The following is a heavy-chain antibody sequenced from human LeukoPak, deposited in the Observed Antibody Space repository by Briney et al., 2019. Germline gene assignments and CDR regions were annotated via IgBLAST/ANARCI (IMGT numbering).Heavy chain of an antibody. V-gene: IGHV1-69*13. CDR3: ASPVVPAAIWVY. CDR1: GGTLSSYA. J-gene: IGHJ4*02. D-gene: IGHD2-2*01. Sequence: APLKVSCKASGGTLSSYAIGWVRQAPGQRLEWMGGIIPIFGTANYAQKLPGTVTITADESTSPAYMESSSLRSEDTAVYCCASPVVPAAIWVYWGQGTLVTVSS. CDR2: IIPIFGTA.